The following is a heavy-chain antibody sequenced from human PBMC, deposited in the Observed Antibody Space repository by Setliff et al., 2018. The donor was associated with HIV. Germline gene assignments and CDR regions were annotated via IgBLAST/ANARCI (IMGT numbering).Heavy chain of an antibody. V-gene: IGHV1-69*06. Sequence: ASVKVSCKASEYTFTDYFIHWVRQAPGQGLEWMGWISPFFRTTNYAQKFQGRVTVTADISTSTAYMELRSLRSDDTAVYYCARDKTGDLWYFDSWGQGTLVTVSS. D-gene: IGHD7-27*01. CDR3: ARDKTGDLWYFDS. CDR2: ISPFFRTT. CDR1: EYTFTDYF. J-gene: IGHJ4*02.